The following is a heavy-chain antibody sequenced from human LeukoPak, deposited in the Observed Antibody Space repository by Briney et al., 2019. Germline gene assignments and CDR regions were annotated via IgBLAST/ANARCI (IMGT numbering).Heavy chain of an antibody. CDR1: GYTFTSYA. Sequence: SVKVSCKASGYTFTSYAISWVQQAPGQGLEWMGGIIPIFGTANYAQKFQGRVTITADESTSTAYMELSSLRSEDTAVYYCARDGTNCSGGSCFGRPLDYWGQGTLVTVSS. D-gene: IGHD2-15*01. CDR2: IIPIFGTA. V-gene: IGHV1-69*13. CDR3: ARDGTNCSGGSCFGRPLDY. J-gene: IGHJ4*02.